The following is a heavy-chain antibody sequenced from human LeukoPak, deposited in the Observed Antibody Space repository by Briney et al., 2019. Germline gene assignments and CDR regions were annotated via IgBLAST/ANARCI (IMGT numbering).Heavy chain of an antibody. J-gene: IGHJ6*02. CDR2: INHSGST. Sequence: SETLSLTCAVYGGSFSGYYWSWIRQPPGKGLEWIGEINHSGSTNYNPSLKSRVTISVDTSKNQFSLKLSSVTAADTAVYYCASSFGARRYYYYYGMDVWGQGTTATVSS. D-gene: IGHD3-10*01. CDR1: GGSFSGYY. V-gene: IGHV4-34*01. CDR3: ASSFGARRYYYYYGMDV.